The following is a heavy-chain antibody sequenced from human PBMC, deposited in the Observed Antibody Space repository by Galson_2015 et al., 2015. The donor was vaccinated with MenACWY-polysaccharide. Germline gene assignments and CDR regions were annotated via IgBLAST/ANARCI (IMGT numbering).Heavy chain of an antibody. CDR2: IYYSGST. CDR3: ARRRDIAASPFDP. V-gene: IGHV4-39*01. D-gene: IGHD6-6*01. J-gene: IGHJ5*02. Sequence: ETLSLTCTVSGGSISSSSYYWGWIRQPPGQGLEWIGSIYYSGSTYYNPSLKSRVTISVDTSKNQLSLKLSSVTAADTAVYYCARRRDIAASPFDPWGQGTLVTVSS. CDR1: GGSISSSSYY.